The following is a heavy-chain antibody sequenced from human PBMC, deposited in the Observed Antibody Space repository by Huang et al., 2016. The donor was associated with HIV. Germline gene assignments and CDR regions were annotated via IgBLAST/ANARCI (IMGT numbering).Heavy chain of an antibody. Sequence: QVQLQQWGAGLLRPSETLSLTCAVYGGSFSGYYGTWIRQPPGKGLEWIGEINHRESTNYNTSLKSGVTISGDTSRNQFSLTLTSVTATDTAVYYCARGQGGYYYYYMDVWGKGPRSPSP. CDR1: GGSFSGYY. CDR3: ARGQGGYYYYYMDV. V-gene: IGHV4-34*01. CDR2: INHREST. J-gene: IGHJ6*03.